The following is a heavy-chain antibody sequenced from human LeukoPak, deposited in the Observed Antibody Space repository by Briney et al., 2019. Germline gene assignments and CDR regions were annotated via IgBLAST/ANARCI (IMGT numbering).Heavy chain of an antibody. D-gene: IGHD6-13*01. CDR2: ISWNSGSI. J-gene: IGHJ6*02. CDR3: AKDISSSWHIDGYYYYGMDV. Sequence: GGSLRLSCAASGFTFDDYAMHWVRQAPGKGLEWVSGISWNSGSIGYADSVKGRFTISRDNAKNSLYLQMNSLRAEDTALYYCAKDISSSWHIDGYYYYGMDVWGQGTTVTVSS. V-gene: IGHV3-9*01. CDR1: GFTFDDYA.